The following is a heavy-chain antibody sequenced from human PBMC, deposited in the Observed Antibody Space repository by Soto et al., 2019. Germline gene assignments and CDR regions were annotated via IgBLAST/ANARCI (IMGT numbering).Heavy chain of an antibody. Sequence: QLQLQESGPGLVKPSETLSLTCTVSGGSISSSSYYWGWIRQPPGKGLEWIGSIYYSGSTYYNPSLKSRVTISVDTSKNQFSLKLSSVTAADTAVYYCAIVVVPGLFDYWGQGTLVTVSS. CDR3: AIVVVPGLFDY. CDR1: GGSISSSSYY. J-gene: IGHJ4*02. D-gene: IGHD2-2*01. V-gene: IGHV4-39*01. CDR2: IYYSGST.